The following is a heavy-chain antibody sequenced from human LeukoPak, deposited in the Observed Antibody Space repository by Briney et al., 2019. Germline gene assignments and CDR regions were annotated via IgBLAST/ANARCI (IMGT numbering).Heavy chain of an antibody. J-gene: IGHJ6*02. Sequence: PSETLSLTCTVSGGSVSSGAYYWSWIRQHPGKGLEWIGYIYYSGSTYYNPSLKSRVTISVDTSKNQFSLQLNSVTPEDTAVYYCARGRAATRVGMDVWGQGTTVTVSS. CDR1: GGSVSSGAYY. CDR2: IYYSGST. CDR3: ARGRAATRVGMDV. D-gene: IGHD2-15*01. V-gene: IGHV4-31*03.